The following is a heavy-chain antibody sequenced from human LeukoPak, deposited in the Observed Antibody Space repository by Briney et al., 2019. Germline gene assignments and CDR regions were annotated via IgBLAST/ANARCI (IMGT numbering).Heavy chain of an antibody. J-gene: IGHJ4*02. Sequence: GGSLRLSCAASGFTFSSYWMSWVRQAPGKGLEWVSSISSSSSYIYYADSVKGRFTISRDNAKSSLYLQMNSLRAEDTAVYYCARSGGTGYRPNDYWGQGTLVTVSS. D-gene: IGHD3/OR15-3a*01. CDR1: GFTFSSYW. CDR2: ISSSSSYI. V-gene: IGHV3-21*01. CDR3: ARSGGTGYRPNDY.